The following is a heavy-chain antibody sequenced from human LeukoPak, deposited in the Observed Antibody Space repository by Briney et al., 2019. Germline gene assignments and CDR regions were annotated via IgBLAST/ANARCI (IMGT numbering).Heavy chain of an antibody. CDR1: GFTFSSYA. D-gene: IGHD6-19*01. Sequence: PGGSLRLSCAVSGFTFSSYAMSWVRQAPGKGLEWVSAISGSGGSTYYADSVKGRFTISRDNSKNTLYLQMNSLRAGDTAVYYCATGYSTGWYYFDYWGQGTLVTVSS. V-gene: IGHV3-23*01. CDR3: ATGYSTGWYYFDY. J-gene: IGHJ4*02. CDR2: ISGSGGST.